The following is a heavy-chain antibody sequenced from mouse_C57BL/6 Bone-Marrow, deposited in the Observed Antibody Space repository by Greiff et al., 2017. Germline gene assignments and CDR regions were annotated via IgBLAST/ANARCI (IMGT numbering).Heavy chain of an antibody. J-gene: IGHJ3*01. CDR3: TIHYYGSRSFAY. CDR1: GFNIKDDY. D-gene: IGHD1-1*01. CDR2: IDPENGDT. Sequence: VQLQQSGAELVRPGASVKLSCTASGFNIKDDYMHWVKQRPEQGLEWIGWIDPENGDTESASKFQGKATITADTSSTTAYLQLSSLTSEDTAVYYCTIHYYGSRSFAYWGQGTLVTVSA. V-gene: IGHV14-4*01.